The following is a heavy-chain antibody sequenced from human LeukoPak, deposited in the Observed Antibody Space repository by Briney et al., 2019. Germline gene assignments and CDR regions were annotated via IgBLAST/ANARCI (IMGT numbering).Heavy chain of an antibody. CDR3: ARVISRVASWFDP. V-gene: IGHV1-8*03. D-gene: IGHD3-10*01. CDR1: GYTFTGYY. J-gene: IGHJ5*02. Sequence: GASVKVSCKASGYTFTGYYMHWVRQAPGQGLEWMGWMNPNSGNTAYAQKFQGRVTITRNTSISTAYMELSSLRYDDTAVYYCARVISRVASWFDPWGQGTLVTVSS. CDR2: MNPNSGNT.